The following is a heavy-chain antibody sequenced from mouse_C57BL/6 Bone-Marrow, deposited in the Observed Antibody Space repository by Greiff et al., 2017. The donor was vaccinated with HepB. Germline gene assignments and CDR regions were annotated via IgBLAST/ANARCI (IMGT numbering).Heavy chain of an antibody. D-gene: IGHD2-5*01. J-gene: IGHJ2*01. Sequence: EVKVVESGGGLVQPGGSLSLSCAASGFTFTDYYMSWVRQPPGKALEWLGFIRNKANGYTTEYSASVKGRFTISRDNSQSILYLQKNALRAEDSATYYCARATHYSNFFDYRGQGTTLTV. CDR1: GFTFTDYY. CDR2: IRNKANGYTT. V-gene: IGHV7-3*01. CDR3: ARATHYSNFFDY.